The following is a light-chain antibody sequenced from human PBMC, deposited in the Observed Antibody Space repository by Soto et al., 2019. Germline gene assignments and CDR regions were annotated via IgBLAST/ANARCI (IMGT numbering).Light chain of an antibody. J-gene: IGKJ1*01. CDR3: HQTYIAPAT. V-gene: IGKV1-39*01. CDR1: QSINNC. CDR2: AAS. Sequence: DIQMTQSPSSLSASVGDRVTITCRASQSINNCLSWFQQKPGQAPKLLIYAASSLQSGVPSRFSGSGSGTDCILTVDSLQPEDFATDCCHQTYIAPATFGQGTKVGVK.